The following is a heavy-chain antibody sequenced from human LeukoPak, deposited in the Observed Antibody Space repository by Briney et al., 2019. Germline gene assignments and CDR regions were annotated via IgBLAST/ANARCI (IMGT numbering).Heavy chain of an antibody. CDR2: ISAYNGNT. CDR3: ARDGYSSGYTHDAFDI. Sequence: ASVKVSCKASGYTFTSYGISWVRQAPGQGLEWMGWISAYNGNTNYAQKLQGRVTMTTDTSTSTVYMELSSLRSEDTAVYYCARDGYSSGYTHDAFDIWGQGTMVTVSS. J-gene: IGHJ3*02. D-gene: IGHD6-19*01. V-gene: IGHV1-18*01. CDR1: GYTFTSYG.